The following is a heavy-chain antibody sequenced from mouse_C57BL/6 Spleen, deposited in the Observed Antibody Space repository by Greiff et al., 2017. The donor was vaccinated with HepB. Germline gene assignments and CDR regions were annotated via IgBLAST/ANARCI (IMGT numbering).Heavy chain of an antibody. CDR2: ISGGGGNT. V-gene: IGHV5-9*01. J-gene: IGHJ3*01. CDR3: ATSYSSWFAY. CDR1: GFTFSSYT. Sequence: EVHLVESGGGLVKPGGSLKLSCAASGFTFSSYTMSWVRQTPEKRLEWVATISGGGGNTYYPDSVKGRFTISRDNAKNTLYLQMSSLRSEDTALYYCATSYSSWFAYWGQGTLVTVSA. D-gene: IGHD2-12*01.